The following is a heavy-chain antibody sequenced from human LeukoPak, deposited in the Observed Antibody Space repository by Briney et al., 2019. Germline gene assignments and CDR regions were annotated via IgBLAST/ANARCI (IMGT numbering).Heavy chain of an antibody. CDR1: GFTFSSYW. D-gene: IGHD3-22*01. J-gene: IGHJ4*02. CDR3: APHFYDSSGYYDY. CDR2: IKQDGSEK. V-gene: IGHV3-7*01. Sequence: GGSLRLSCAASGFTFSSYWMSWVRQAPGKGLEWVANIKQDGSEKYYVDSVGGRFTISRDNAKNSLYLQMNSLRAEDTAVYYCAPHFYDSSGYYDYWGQGTLVTVSS.